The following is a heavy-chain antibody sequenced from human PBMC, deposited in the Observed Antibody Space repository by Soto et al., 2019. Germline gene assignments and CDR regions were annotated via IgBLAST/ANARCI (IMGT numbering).Heavy chain of an antibody. CDR1: GYTFTSYA. CDR2: INAGNGNT. CDR3: ARDMGFGLSDY. V-gene: IGHV1-3*01. D-gene: IGHD3-10*01. J-gene: IGHJ4*02. Sequence: ASVKVSCKASGYTFTSYAMDWVRQAPGQRLEWMGWINAGNGNTKYSQKFQGRVTITRDTSASTAYMELSSLRSEDTAVYYCARDMGFGLSDYWGQGTLVTVSP.